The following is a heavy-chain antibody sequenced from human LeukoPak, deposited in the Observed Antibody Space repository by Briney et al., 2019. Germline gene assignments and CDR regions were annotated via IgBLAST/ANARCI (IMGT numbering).Heavy chain of an antibody. J-gene: IGHJ5*02. D-gene: IGHD3-10*01. CDR3: ARVPWDNMVRGPFEP. CDR2: IYYSGST. Sequence: SETLSLTCTVSGGSVSSGSYYWSWIRQPPGKGLEWIGYIYYSGSTNYNPSLKSRVSISVDTSKNQFSLKLSSVTAADTAVYYCARVPWDNMVRGPFEPWGQGTLVTVSS. V-gene: IGHV4-61*01. CDR1: GGSVSSGSYY.